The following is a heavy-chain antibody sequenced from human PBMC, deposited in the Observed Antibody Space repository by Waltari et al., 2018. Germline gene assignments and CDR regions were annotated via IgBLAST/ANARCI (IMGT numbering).Heavy chain of an antibody. V-gene: IGHV4-39*07. D-gene: IGHD6-13*01. CDR2: IYYSGST. Sequence: QLQLQESGPGLVKPSETLSLTCTVSGGSISSSSYYWGWIRQPPGKGLEWIGSIYYSGSTYYNPSLKSRVTISVDTSKNQFSLKLSSVTAADTAVYFCAMGYSSSWYSVFDYWGQGTLVTVSS. CDR3: AMGYSSSWYSVFDY. CDR1: GGSISSSSYY. J-gene: IGHJ4*02.